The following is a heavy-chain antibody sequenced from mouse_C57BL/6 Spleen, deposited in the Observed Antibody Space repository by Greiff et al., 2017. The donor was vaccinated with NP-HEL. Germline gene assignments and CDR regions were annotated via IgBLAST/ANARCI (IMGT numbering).Heavy chain of an antibody. Sequence: DVMLVESGGGLVKPGGSLKLSCAASGFTFSDYGMHWVRQAPEKGLEWVAYISSGSSTIYYADTVKGRFTISRDNAKNTLFLQMTSLRSEDTAMYYCARGITTVVARAMDYWGQGTSVTVSS. CDR1: GFTFSDYG. CDR3: ARGITTVVARAMDY. V-gene: IGHV5-17*01. CDR2: ISSGSSTI. J-gene: IGHJ4*01. D-gene: IGHD1-1*01.